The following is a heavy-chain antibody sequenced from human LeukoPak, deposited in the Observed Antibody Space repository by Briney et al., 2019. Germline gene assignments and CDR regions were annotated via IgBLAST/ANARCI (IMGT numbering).Heavy chain of an antibody. Sequence: ASVKVSCKASGYTFTGYYMQWVRQAPGQGLEWMGRINPNSGGTNYAQKFQGRVTMTRDTSISTAYMELSRLRSDDTAVYYCARPVRGVKYYYYYGMDVWGQGTTVTVSS. CDR3: ARPVRGVKYYYYYGMDV. J-gene: IGHJ6*02. CDR2: INPNSGGT. D-gene: IGHD3-10*01. CDR1: GYTFTGYY. V-gene: IGHV1-2*06.